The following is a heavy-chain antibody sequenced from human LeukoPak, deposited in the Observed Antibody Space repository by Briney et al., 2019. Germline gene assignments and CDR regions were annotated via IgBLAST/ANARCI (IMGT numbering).Heavy chain of an antibody. J-gene: IGHJ4*02. D-gene: IGHD1-26*01. CDR3: ARDNYSGSRYFDH. V-gene: IGHV3-48*04. CDR1: GFNFNTYW. Sequence: GGSLRLSCAASGFNFNTYWMSWVRQAPGKGLEWVSYISSSGRTMYYADSVKGRFTVSRDNAKNSLYLQMNSLRAEDTAIYYCARDNYSGSRYFDHWGQGTLVTVSS. CDR2: ISSSGRTM.